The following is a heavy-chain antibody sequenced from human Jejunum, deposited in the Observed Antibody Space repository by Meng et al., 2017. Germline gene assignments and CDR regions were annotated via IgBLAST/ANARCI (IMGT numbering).Heavy chain of an antibody. CDR2: AST. Sequence: RRAPGPGLASPSATLSLTSAVSGGSVSSSGYQWGWIRQHPGKGLEWIGYASTNYNPSLKSRVTISVDTSKNQFSLKLTSVTAADTAVYYCARDHWGSLDYWGQGVLVTVSS. CDR3: ARDHWGSLDY. D-gene: IGHD7-27*01. J-gene: IGHJ4*02. V-gene: IGHV4-61*08. CDR1: GGSVSSSGYQ.